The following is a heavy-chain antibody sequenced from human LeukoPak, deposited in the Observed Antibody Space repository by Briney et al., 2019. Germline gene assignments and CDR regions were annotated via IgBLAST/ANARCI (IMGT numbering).Heavy chain of an antibody. CDR2: ISHSGYT. Sequence: SETLSLTCTVSGDSMRSFYWGWLRQAPGKGLEWIGFISHSGYTSYSPSLQSRVAISVDTSKRHFPLRLSSMTAADTAIYYCARGRNDNGGMFFDSWAQGNLVTVSS. CDR1: GDSMRSFY. D-gene: IGHD4-23*01. J-gene: IGHJ5*01. V-gene: IGHV4-59*01. CDR3: ARGRNDNGGMFFDS.